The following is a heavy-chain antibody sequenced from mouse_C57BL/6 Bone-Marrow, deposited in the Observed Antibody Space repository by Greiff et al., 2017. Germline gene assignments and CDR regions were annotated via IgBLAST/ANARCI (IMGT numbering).Heavy chain of an antibody. CDR1: GFTFSSYG. V-gene: IGHV5-6*02. D-gene: IGHD4-1*01. J-gene: IGHJ1*03. CDR2: ISSGGSYT. CDR3: ARRGNWYWYFDV. Sequence: EVKLVESGGDLVKPGGSLKLSCAASGFTFSSYGMSWVRQTPDKRLEWVATISSGGSYTYYPDSVKGRFTISRDNAKNTLYLQRSSLKSEDTAMYYCARRGNWYWYFDVWGTGTTVTFSS.